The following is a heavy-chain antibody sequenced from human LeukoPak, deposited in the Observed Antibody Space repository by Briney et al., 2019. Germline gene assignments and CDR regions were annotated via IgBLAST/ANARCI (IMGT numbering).Heavy chain of an antibody. D-gene: IGHD6-13*01. J-gene: IGHJ3*02. CDR1: GYTFTSYG. CDR3: TRYSSSWGDAFDI. Sequence: GASVKVSCKASGYTFTSYGISWVRQAPGQGLEWMGGIIPIFGTANYAQKFQGRVTITADKSTSTAYMELSSLRSEDTAVYYCTRYSSSWGDAFDIWGQGTMVTVSS. CDR2: IIPIFGTA. V-gene: IGHV1-69*06.